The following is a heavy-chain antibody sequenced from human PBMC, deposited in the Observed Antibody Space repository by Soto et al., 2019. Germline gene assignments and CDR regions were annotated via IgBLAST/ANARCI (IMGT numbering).Heavy chain of an antibody. CDR2: IYQSGST. J-gene: IGHJ3*02. CDR1: GGSLISSAYS. D-gene: IGHD3-22*01. CDR3: ARELLFYDSDGFSWDDAFDI. V-gene: IGHV4-30-2*01. Sequence: PSETLSLTCAVSGGSLISSAYSWSWIRQPPGKGLEWIGFIYQSGSTYYNPSLKSRVTMSLDRPKNQFSLKLSFVTAADTAVYYCARELLFYDSDGFSWDDAFDIWGQGTMVT.